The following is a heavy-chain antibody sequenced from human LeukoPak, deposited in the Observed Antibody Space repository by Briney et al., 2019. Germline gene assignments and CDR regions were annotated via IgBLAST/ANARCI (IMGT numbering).Heavy chain of an antibody. CDR1: GFTFSSYA. CDR2: ISGSGGST. J-gene: IGHJ6*02. CDR3: AKDHCSSTSCYIDYYGMDV. V-gene: IGHV3-23*01. Sequence: GGSLRLSCAASGFTFSSYAMSWVRQAPGKGLEWVSAISGSGGSTYYADSVKGRFTISRDNSENTLYLQMNSLRAEDTAVYYCAKDHCSSTSCYIDYYGMDVWGQGTTVTVSS. D-gene: IGHD2-2*02.